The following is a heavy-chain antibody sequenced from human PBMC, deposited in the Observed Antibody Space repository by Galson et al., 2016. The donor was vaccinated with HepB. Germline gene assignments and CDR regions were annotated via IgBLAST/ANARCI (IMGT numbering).Heavy chain of an antibody. D-gene: IGHD3-10*01. CDR2: ISYHGRNK. CDR3: ARDGYYYGSGSYGAATY. Sequence: SLRLSCAASGFSFSSSAMHWVRQAPGKGLEWVAVISYHGRNKYYVDSVKGRFTISRDNSKNTLYLQLNSLRVEDTAMYYGARDGYYYGSGSYGAATYWGQGTPVTVSS. J-gene: IGHJ4*02. V-gene: IGHV3-30*04. CDR1: GFSFSSSA.